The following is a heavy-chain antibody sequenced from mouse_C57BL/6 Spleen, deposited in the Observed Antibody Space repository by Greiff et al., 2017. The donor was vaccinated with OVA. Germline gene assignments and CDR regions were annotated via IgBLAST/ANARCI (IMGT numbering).Heavy chain of an antibody. CDR2: IDPSDSYT. D-gene: IGHD1-1*01. CDR3: ATGKEFDY. V-gene: IGHV1-69*01. CDR1: GYTFTSYW. J-gene: IGHJ2*01. Sequence: QVQLQQPGAELLMPGASVKLSCKASGYTFTSYWMHWVKQRPGQGLEWIGEIDPSDSYTNYNQKFKGKSTLTVDKSSSTAYMQLSSLTSEDSAVYYCATGKEFDYWGQGTTLTVSS.